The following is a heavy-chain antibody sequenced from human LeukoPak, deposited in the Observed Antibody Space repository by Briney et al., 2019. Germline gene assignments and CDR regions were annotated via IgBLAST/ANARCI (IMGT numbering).Heavy chain of an antibody. V-gene: IGHV3-9*01. CDR3: ARGYSYGWGDYYYMDV. Sequence: GRSLRLSCAASGFTFGDYAMHWVRQAPGKGLEWVSGISWNSGSIGYADSVKGRFTISRDNAKNSLYLQMNSLRAEDTALYYCARGYSYGWGDYYYMDVWGKGTTVTVSS. CDR1: GFTFGDYA. D-gene: IGHD5-18*01. CDR2: ISWNSGSI. J-gene: IGHJ6*03.